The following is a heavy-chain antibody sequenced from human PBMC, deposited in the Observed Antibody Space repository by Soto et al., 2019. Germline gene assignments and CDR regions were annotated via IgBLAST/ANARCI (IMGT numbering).Heavy chain of an antibody. CDR2: ISSSSSYI. D-gene: IGHD7-27*01. V-gene: IGHV3-21*01. CDR1: GFTFSSYS. J-gene: IGHJ6*02. CDR3: ARYSGNSGYYYYGMDV. Sequence: GGSLRLSCAAPGFTFSSYSMNWVRQAPGKGLEWVSSISSSSSYIYYADSVKGRFTISRDNAKNSLYLQMNSLRAEDTAVYYCARYSGNSGYYYYGMDVWGQGTTVTVSS.